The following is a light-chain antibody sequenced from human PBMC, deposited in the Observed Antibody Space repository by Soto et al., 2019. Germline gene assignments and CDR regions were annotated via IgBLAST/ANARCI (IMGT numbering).Light chain of an antibody. CDR1: QDISDY. V-gene: IGKV1-9*01. Sequence: DIQLTQSPSFLSASVGDRVTITCRASQDISDYLAWYQQRPGKAPKLLIYAASTLQSGVPSRFSGSGSGTEFTLTISSLQPEDFATYSCQQLNSYPLTFGGGTKVDIX. J-gene: IGKJ4*01. CDR2: AAS. CDR3: QQLNSYPLT.